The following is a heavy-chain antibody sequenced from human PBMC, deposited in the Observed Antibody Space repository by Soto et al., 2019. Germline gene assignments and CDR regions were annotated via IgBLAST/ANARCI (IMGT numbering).Heavy chain of an antibody. V-gene: IGHV4-39*01. J-gene: IGHJ4*02. Sequence: SETLSLTCTVSGGSINSSSYYWGWIRQPPGKGLEWIGSIYYSGSTYYNPSLKSRVTISVDTSKNQFSLKLSSVTAADTAVYYCARQTDPYSSGWWLDYWGQGTLVTVSS. CDR2: IYYSGST. CDR3: ARQTDPYSSGWWLDY. D-gene: IGHD6-19*01. CDR1: GGSINSSSYY.